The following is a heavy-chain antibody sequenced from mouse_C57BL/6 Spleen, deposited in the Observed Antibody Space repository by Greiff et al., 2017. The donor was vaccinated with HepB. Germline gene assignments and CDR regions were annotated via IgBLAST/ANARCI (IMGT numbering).Heavy chain of an antibody. J-gene: IGHJ2*01. D-gene: IGHD3-2*02. V-gene: IGHV3-6*01. Sequence: EVKLVESGPGLVKPSQSLSLTCSVTGYSITSGYYWNWIRQFPGNKLEWMGYISYDGSNNYNPSLKNRISITRDTSKNQFFLKLNSVTTEDTATYYCAREDSSGGFDYWGQGTTLTVSS. CDR2: ISYDGSN. CDR1: GYSITSGYY. CDR3: AREDSSGGFDY.